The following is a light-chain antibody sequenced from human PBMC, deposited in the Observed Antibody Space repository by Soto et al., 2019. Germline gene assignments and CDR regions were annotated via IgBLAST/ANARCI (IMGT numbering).Light chain of an antibody. V-gene: IGKV3-15*01. CDR3: QQYENWPQLT. CDR1: QSVGGD. J-gene: IGKJ4*01. Sequence: DRVMTQSPATLSVSPGERATLSCRASQSVGGDLAWYQQKPGQAPRLLIYGASSRAPGIPDRFSGSGSGTEFTLTISSLQSEDPAVYYCQQYENWPQLTFGGGTKVDIK. CDR2: GAS.